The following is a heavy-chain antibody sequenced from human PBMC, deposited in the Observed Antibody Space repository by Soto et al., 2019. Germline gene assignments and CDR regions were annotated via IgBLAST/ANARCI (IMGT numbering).Heavy chain of an antibody. Sequence: SETLSVTCTVSGGSPSTSPCHWGWLRQPPGKGLEWIASIKYIGTTFYNPSLKSRVTLSVDTSKNQFALKLSSVTAAETAVYYCARHGITGSYYFAFDIWVQGTMVT. CDR3: ARHGITGSYYFAFDI. V-gene: IGHV4-39*01. D-gene: IGHD1-26*01. CDR1: GGSPSTSPCH. J-gene: IGHJ3*02. CDR2: IKYIGTT.